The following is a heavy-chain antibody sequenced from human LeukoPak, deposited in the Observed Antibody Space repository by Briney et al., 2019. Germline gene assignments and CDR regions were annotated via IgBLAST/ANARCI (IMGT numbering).Heavy chain of an antibody. CDR3: ATAVLRYFDWLLWYFDY. CDR2: IRYDGSNK. CDR1: GFTFSSYG. J-gene: IGHJ4*02. Sequence: PGGSLRLSCAASGFTFSSYGMHWVRQAPGKGLEWVAFIRYDGSNKYYADSVKGRFTISRDNSKNTLYLQMNSLRAEDTAVYYCATAVLRYFDWLLWYFDYWGQGTLVTVSS. D-gene: IGHD3-9*01. V-gene: IGHV3-30*02.